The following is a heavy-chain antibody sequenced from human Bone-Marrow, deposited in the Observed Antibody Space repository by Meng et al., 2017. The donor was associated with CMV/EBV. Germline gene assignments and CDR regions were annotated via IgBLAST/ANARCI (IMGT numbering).Heavy chain of an antibody. CDR1: GFTFSSYS. J-gene: IGHJ6*01. CDR3: ARGGNATSFLYYDFWSGYYGPYGMDV. V-gene: IGHV3-21*01. D-gene: IGHD3-3*01. Sequence: GGSLRLSCAASGFTFSSYSMSWVRQAPGKGLEWVSSISSSSSYIYYADSVKGRFTISRDNAKNSLYLQMNSLRAEDTAVYYCARGGNATSFLYYDFWSGYYGPYGMDVWGQGTTVTVSS. CDR2: ISSSSSYI.